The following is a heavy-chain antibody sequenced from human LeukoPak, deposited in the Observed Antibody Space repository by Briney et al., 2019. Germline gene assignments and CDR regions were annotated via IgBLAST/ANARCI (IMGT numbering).Heavy chain of an antibody. V-gene: IGHV3-30*18. CDR2: ISYDGSNK. CDR1: GFTSSSYG. J-gene: IGHJ4*02. D-gene: IGHD5-12*01. CDR3: AKDREMAKDY. Sequence: GGSLRLSCAASGFTSSSYGMHWVRQAPGKGLEWVAVISYDGSNKYYADSVKGRFTISRDNSKNTLYLQMNSLRAEDTAVYYCAKDREMAKDYWGQGTLVTVSS.